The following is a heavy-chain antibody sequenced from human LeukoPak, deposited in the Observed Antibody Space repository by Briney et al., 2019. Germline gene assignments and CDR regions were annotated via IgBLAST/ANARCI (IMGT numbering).Heavy chain of an antibody. CDR1: GFTFSSYA. CDR3: AKMAIAKGATQGRGFLQFDF. D-gene: IGHD3-10*01. Sequence: GGSLRLSCVGSGFTFSSYAMSWVRQAPGKGLEWVSAISGSGGSTNYADAVKGRFTISRDNSKNTLYLQMNSLRAEDTAVYYCAKMAIAKGATQGRGFLQFDFWGQGTLVTVSS. V-gene: IGHV3-23*01. J-gene: IGHJ4*02. CDR2: ISGSGGST.